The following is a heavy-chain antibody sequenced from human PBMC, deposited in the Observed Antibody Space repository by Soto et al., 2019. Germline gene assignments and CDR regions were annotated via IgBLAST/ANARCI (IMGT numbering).Heavy chain of an antibody. J-gene: IGHJ5*02. D-gene: IGHD6-13*01. V-gene: IGHV4-34*01. CDR1: GGSSDYL. CDR2: IHQSGNT. Sequence: QVQLQQWGAGLLTSSETLSLICSVYGGSSDYLWTWDRQPPGEGLGWIGNIHQSGNTNYSPSLESRVPKSLDMSKKYLFMSLTVVAAADSAVYNCANLGSEDYCSPNTPTSASWGQENVVTVSS. CDR3: ANLGSEDYCSPNTPTSAS.